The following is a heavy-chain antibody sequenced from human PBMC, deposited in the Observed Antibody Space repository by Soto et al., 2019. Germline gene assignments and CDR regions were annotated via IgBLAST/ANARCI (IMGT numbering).Heavy chain of an antibody. V-gene: IGHV3-30-3*01. CDR3: ARAPRGYYYGSGSYYNFDY. CDR2: ISYDGSNK. J-gene: IGHJ4*02. CDR1: GFTFSSYA. Sequence: QVQLVESGGGVVQPGRSLRLSCAASGFTFSSYAMHWVRQAPGKGLEWVAVISYDGSNKYYADSVKGRFTISRDNSKNTLYLQMNSLRAEDTAVYYCARAPRGYYYGSGSYYNFDYWSQGTLVTVSS. D-gene: IGHD3-10*01.